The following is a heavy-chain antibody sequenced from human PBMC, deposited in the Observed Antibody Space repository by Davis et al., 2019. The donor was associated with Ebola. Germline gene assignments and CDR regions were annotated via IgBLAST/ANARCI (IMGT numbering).Heavy chain of an antibody. Sequence: GESLKISCAASGFTFSSYGMHWVRQAPGKGLEWVAVIWYDGSNKYYADSVKGRFTISRDNSKNTLYLQMNSLRAEDTAVYYCARHSTSSLTFDYWGQGTLVTVSS. J-gene: IGHJ4*02. CDR2: IWYDGSNK. CDR3: ARHSTSSLTFDY. CDR1: GFTFSSYG. V-gene: IGHV3-33*01. D-gene: IGHD6-13*01.